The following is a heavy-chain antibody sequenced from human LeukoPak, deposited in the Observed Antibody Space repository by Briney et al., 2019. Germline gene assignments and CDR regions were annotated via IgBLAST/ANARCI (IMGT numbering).Heavy chain of an antibody. V-gene: IGHV4-39*01. J-gene: IGHJ4*02. CDR3: ARRPGEYGGNDFDY. CDR2: IYYSGST. Sequence: SETLSLTCTVSGGSINSRSDYWGWIRQPPGKGLEWIGSIYYSGSTHYNPSLKSRVTMSIDTSKNQFSLRLSSVTAADTAVYDCARRPGEYGGNDFDYWGQGTLVTVSS. D-gene: IGHD4/OR15-4a*01. CDR1: GGSINSRSDY.